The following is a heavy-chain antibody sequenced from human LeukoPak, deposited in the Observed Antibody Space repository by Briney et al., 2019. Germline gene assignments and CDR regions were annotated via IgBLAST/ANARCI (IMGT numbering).Heavy chain of an antibody. CDR1: GFTFSSYA. CDR2: ISGSGGST. CDR3: AKDGREWPRSLDY. Sequence: GGSLRPSCAASGFTFSSYAMSWVRQAPGKGLEWVSGISGSGGSTYYADSVKGRFTISRDSSKNTLYLQMNSLRAEDTAVYYCAKDGREWPRSLDYWGQGTLVTVSS. J-gene: IGHJ4*02. D-gene: IGHD5-12*01. V-gene: IGHV3-23*01.